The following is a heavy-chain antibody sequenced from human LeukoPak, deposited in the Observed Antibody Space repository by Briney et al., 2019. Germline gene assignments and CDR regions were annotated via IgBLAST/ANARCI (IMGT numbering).Heavy chain of an antibody. V-gene: IGHV3-49*03. CDR1: GFTFGDYA. CDR3: TRHINYGDYVNGMDV. D-gene: IGHD4-17*01. Sequence: PGWSLRLSCTASGFTFGDYAMSWFRQAPGKGLEWVGFIRSKAYGGTTEYAASVKGRFTISRDDSKSIAYLQMNSLKTEDTAVYYCTRHINYGDYVNGMDVWGQGTTVTVSS. CDR2: IRSKAYGGTT. J-gene: IGHJ6*02.